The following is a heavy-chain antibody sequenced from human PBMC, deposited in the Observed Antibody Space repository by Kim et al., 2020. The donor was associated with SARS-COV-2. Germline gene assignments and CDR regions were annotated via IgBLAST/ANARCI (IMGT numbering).Heavy chain of an antibody. CDR1: GGSISSSSYY. CDR2: IYYSGST. J-gene: IGHJ4*02. D-gene: IGHD2-2*01. V-gene: IGHV4-39*07. CDR3: ASVRYQLLPNVVVSYYFDY. Sequence: SETLSLTCTVSGGSISSSSYYWGWIRQPPGKGLEWIGSIYYSGSTYYNPSLKSRVTISVDTSKNQFSLKLSSVTAADTAVYYCASVRYQLLPNVVVSYYFDYWCQGTLVTVSS.